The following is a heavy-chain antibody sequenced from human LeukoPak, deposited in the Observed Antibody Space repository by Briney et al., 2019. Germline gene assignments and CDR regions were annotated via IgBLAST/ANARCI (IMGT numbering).Heavy chain of an antibody. V-gene: IGHV4-61*02. CDR1: GGSISSDNYY. CDR3: ARGSRMIDY. J-gene: IGHJ4*02. Sequence: SETLSLTCTVTGGSISSDNYYWSWIRQPAGKGLEWIGRIYPTGSTNYNPSLKSRVTISVDTSKNQFSLQLSSVTAADTAVYYCARGSRMIDYWGQGTLVTVSS. D-gene: IGHD2-15*01. CDR2: IYPTGST.